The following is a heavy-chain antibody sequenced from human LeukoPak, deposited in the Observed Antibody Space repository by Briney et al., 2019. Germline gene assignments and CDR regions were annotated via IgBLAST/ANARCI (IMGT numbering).Heavy chain of an antibody. Sequence: GGSLRLSCAASGFTFSSYSMNWVRQAPGKGLEWVSYISSSSSTIYYADSVKGRFTISRDNAKNSLYLQMNSLRAEDTAVYYCAKLDQSRYYYYMDVWGKGTTVTVSS. CDR2: ISSSSSTI. CDR3: AKLDQSRYYYYMDV. CDR1: GFTFSSYS. V-gene: IGHV3-48*01. J-gene: IGHJ6*03. D-gene: IGHD1/OR15-1a*01.